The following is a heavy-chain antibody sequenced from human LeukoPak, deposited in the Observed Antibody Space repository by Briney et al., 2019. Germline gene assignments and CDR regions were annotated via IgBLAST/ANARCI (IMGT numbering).Heavy chain of an antibody. CDR3: ARDLDGGDYSHY. Sequence: GASVKVSCKASGYTFTSYDINWVRQATGQGLEWMGWMNPNSGNTGYAQKFQGRVTITRNTSISTAYMELSSLRSEDTVVYYCARDLDGGDYSHYWGQGTLVTVSS. CDR2: MNPNSGNT. CDR1: GYTFTSYD. V-gene: IGHV1-8*03. J-gene: IGHJ4*02. D-gene: IGHD4-17*01.